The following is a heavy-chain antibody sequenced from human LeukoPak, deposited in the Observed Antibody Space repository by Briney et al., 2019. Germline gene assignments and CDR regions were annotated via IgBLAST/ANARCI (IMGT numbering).Heavy chain of an antibody. V-gene: IGHV1-69*06. Sequence: SVKVSCKASGGTFSSYAISWVRQAPGQGLEWMGGIIPIFGTANYAQKFQGRVTITADKSTSTAYMELSSLRSEDTAVYYCAREGYCSGGSCFDYWGQETLVTVSS. J-gene: IGHJ4*02. CDR2: IIPIFGTA. CDR1: GGTFSSYA. D-gene: IGHD2-15*01. CDR3: AREGYCSGGSCFDY.